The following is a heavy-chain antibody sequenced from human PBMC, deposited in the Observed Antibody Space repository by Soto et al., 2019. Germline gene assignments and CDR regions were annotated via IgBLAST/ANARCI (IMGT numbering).Heavy chain of an antibody. CDR2: ISFDGDK. V-gene: IGHV3-30*03. CDR3: ARDYARGWCQF. Sequence: GGSLRLSXTASGFSFSNSGMQWVRQTPGKGLEWVALISFDGDKYYVDSVKGRFTISRDNPTNTVYLQMNRLRPEDTAVYYCARDYARGWCQFWGQGTLVTVSS. CDR1: GFSFSNSG. J-gene: IGHJ4*02. D-gene: IGHD2-8*02.